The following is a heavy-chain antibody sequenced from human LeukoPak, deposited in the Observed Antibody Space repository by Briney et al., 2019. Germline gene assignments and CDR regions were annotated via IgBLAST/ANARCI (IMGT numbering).Heavy chain of an antibody. V-gene: IGHV4-30-2*01. CDR2: IYHSGST. CDR3: ARASGYYRPHFDY. D-gene: IGHD3-3*01. Sequence: SQTLSLTCDVSGGSISSGGYSWSWIRQPPGKGLEWIGYIYHSGSTYYNPSLKSRVTISVDRSKNQFSLKLSSVTAADTAVYYCARASGYYRPHFDYWGQGTLVTVSS. J-gene: IGHJ4*02. CDR1: GGSISSGGYS.